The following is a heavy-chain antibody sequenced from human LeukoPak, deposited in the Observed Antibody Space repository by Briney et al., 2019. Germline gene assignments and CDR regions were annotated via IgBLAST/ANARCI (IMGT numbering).Heavy chain of an antibody. Sequence: PSETLSLTCTVSGYSISSGYYWGWIRQPPGKGLEWIGNINYGGHTYFNPSVKSRVTLSVDVSKNRFSLNLTSVTAADTALYFCARTHFDSLGWFDPWGQGIQVIVSS. CDR3: ARTHFDSLGWFDP. CDR1: GYSISSGYY. V-gene: IGHV4-38-2*02. D-gene: IGHD3-9*01. CDR2: INYGGHT. J-gene: IGHJ5*02.